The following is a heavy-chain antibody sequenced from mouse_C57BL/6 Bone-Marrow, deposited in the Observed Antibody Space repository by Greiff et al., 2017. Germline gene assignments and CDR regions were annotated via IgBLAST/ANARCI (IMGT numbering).Heavy chain of an antibody. CDR2: IYPGSGST. J-gene: IGHJ4*01. Sequence: QVQLQQPGAELVKPGASVKMSCKASGYTFPSYWITWVKQRPGQGLEWIGDIYPGSGSTNYNEKFKSKATLTVDTSSSTAYMQLSSLTSEDSAVYYCAIIYYGNYHAMDYWGQGTSVTVSS. V-gene: IGHV1-55*01. D-gene: IGHD2-1*01. CDR1: GYTFPSYW. CDR3: AIIYYGNYHAMDY.